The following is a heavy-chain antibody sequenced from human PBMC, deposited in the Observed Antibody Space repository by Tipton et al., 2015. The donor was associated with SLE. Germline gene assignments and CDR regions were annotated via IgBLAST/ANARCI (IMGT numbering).Heavy chain of an antibody. CDR3: ATPGAAAGYFDY. Sequence: TLSLTCTVSGGSISSSSYYWGWIRQPPGKGLEWIGSIYYSGSTYYNPSLKSRVTISVDTSKNQFSLKLSSVTAADTAVYYCATPGAAAGYFDYWGQGTLVTASS. J-gene: IGHJ4*02. CDR2: IYYSGST. V-gene: IGHV4-39*01. D-gene: IGHD6-13*01. CDR1: GGSISSSSYY.